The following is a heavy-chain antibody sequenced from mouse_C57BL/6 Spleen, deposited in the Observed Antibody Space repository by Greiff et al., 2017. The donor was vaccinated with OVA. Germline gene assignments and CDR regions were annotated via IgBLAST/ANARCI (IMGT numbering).Heavy chain of an antibody. Sequence: VHVKQSGAELVKPGASVKLSCTASGFNIKDYYIHWVKQRTEQGLEWIGRIDPEDGETKYAPKFQGKATITADTSSNTAYLQLSSLTSEDTAVYYCARAAQATPFDYWGQGTTLTVSS. J-gene: IGHJ2*01. V-gene: IGHV14-2*01. CDR2: IDPEDGET. CDR3: ARAAQATPFDY. D-gene: IGHD3-2*02. CDR1: GFNIKDYY.